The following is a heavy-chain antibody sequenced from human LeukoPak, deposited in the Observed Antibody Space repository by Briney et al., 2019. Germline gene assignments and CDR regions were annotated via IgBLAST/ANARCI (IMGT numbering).Heavy chain of an antibody. Sequence: GGSLRLSCAASGFIFSSYAMHWVRQAPGKGLEWVAVISYDGSNKYYADSVKGRFTISRDNSKNTLYLQMNSLRAEDTAVYYCARETSWASERTNWFDPWGQGTLVTVSS. V-gene: IGHV3-30-3*01. CDR1: GFIFSSYA. CDR3: ARETSWASERTNWFDP. J-gene: IGHJ5*02. CDR2: ISYDGSNK. D-gene: IGHD2-2*01.